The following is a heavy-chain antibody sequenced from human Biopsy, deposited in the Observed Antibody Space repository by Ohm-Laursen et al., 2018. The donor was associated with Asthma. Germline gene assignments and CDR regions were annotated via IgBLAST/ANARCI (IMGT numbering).Heavy chain of an antibody. D-gene: IGHD6-13*01. CDR2: ISFDPLNK. Sequence: SLRLSCSASGFTFSDYGLHWVRQAPGKGLDWVALISFDPLNKQYADWVRGRFTVSRDSSKNTLYLQMNSLRADDTAVYYCARVPVAAAGPYYYGMDAWGQGTTVTVSS. V-gene: IGHV3-30*03. CDR1: GFTFSDYG. J-gene: IGHJ6*02. CDR3: ARVPVAAAGPYYYGMDA.